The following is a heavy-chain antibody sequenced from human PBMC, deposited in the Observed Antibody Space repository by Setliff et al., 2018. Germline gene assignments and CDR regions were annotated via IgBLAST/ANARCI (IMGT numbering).Heavy chain of an antibody. V-gene: IGHV4-59*08. CDR3: ARLPNYVWGSPVDY. CDR2: VYYSGIA. D-gene: IGHD3-16*01. Sequence: SETLSLTCTVSDGSLSTYYWSWIRQPPGKGLEFIGYVYYSGIANYSPSLKSRLTISVDTSKNQFSLTLSSVTAADTAVYYCARLPNYVWGSPVDYWGQGTLVTVSS. CDR1: DGSLSTYY. J-gene: IGHJ4*02.